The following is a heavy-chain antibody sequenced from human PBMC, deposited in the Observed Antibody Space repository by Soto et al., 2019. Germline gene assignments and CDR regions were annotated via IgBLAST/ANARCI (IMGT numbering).Heavy chain of an antibody. D-gene: IGHD3-3*01. CDR3: ASHYDMWSGYLSPVDY. Sequence: ASVRVSCKASGSTFPSYGISWLRQAPGQGLEWMGWISAYNGNTNYAQKLQGRVTMTTDTSTSTAYMELRSLRSDDTAVYYCASHYDMWSGYLSPVDYWGQGTLVTVSS. CDR2: ISAYNGNT. CDR1: GSTFPSYG. V-gene: IGHV1-18*01. J-gene: IGHJ4*02.